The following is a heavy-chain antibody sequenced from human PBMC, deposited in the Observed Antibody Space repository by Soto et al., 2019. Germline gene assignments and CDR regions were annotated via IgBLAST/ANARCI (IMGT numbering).Heavy chain of an antibody. CDR2: ISAYNGNT. Sequence: ASVKVSCKASGYTFTSYGISWVRQAPGQGLEWMGWISAYNGNTNYAQKLQGRVTMTTDTSTSTAYMELRSLRSDDTAVYYCARDRYSSSWYHGMDVWGQGTTVTVSS. J-gene: IGHJ6*02. D-gene: IGHD6-13*01. CDR1: GYTFTSYG. CDR3: ARDRYSSSWYHGMDV. V-gene: IGHV1-18*04.